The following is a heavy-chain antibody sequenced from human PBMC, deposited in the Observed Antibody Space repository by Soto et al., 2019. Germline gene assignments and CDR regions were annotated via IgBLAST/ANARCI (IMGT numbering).Heavy chain of an antibody. CDR2: ISGSSTST. Sequence: EVQLSGSGGGLVQPGGSLRLSCAASGFTFSSYAMSWVRQAPGKGLEWVSAISGSSTSTYYADSVKGRFTISRDNSKNTLYLQMNSLRAEATAVYYWAKDPSSGFAMENYFDYWGQGTLVTVSS. CDR3: AKDPSSGFAMENYFDY. V-gene: IGHV3-23*01. J-gene: IGHJ4*02. D-gene: IGHD3-10*01. CDR1: GFTFSSYA.